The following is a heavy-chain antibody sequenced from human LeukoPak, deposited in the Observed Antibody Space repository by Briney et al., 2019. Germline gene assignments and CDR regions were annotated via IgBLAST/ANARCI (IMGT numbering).Heavy chain of an antibody. J-gene: IGHJ4*02. Sequence: ASVKVSCKASGYTFTSYGISWVRQAPGQGLEWMGWISAYNGNTNYAQKLQGRVTMTTDTSTSTAYKELRSLRSDDTAVYYCARVHRGYSYGRLDYWGQGTLVTVSS. CDR2: ISAYNGNT. CDR3: ARVHRGYSYGRLDY. V-gene: IGHV1-18*01. D-gene: IGHD5-18*01. CDR1: GYTFTSYG.